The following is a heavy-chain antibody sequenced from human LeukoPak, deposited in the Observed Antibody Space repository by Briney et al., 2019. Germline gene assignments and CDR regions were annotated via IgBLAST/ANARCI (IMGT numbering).Heavy chain of an antibody. CDR1: GFTFSSYS. D-gene: IGHD4-17*01. CDR2: ISSSSSYI. Sequence: GGSLRLSCAASGFTFSSYSMNWVRQAPGKGLEWVSSISSSSSYIYYADSVKGRFTISRDNAKNSLYLQMNSLRAEDTAVYYCARFLVYGDYGFVDYWGQGTLVTVSS. CDR3: ARFLVYGDYGFVDY. J-gene: IGHJ4*02. V-gene: IGHV3-21*01.